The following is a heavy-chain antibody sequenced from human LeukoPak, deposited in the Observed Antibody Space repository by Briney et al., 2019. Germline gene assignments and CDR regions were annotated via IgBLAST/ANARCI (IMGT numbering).Heavy chain of an antibody. J-gene: IGHJ4*02. D-gene: IGHD6-19*01. Sequence: GGSLRLSCAASGFTFSRYAMSWVRQAPGKGLEWVSAISGSGGSTHYADSVKGRFTISRDNSKNTLYVQMDSLRAEDTAVYYCAKSPGGAVAGTAFDYWGQGTLVTVSS. CDR3: AKSPGGAVAGTAFDY. V-gene: IGHV3-23*01. CDR2: ISGSGGST. CDR1: GFTFSRYA.